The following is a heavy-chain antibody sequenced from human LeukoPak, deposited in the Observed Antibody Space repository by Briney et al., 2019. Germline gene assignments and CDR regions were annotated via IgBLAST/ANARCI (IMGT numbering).Heavy chain of an antibody. J-gene: IGHJ3*02. CDR2: INPNSGGT. Sequence: GASVKVSCKASGYTFTGYYMHWVRQAPGQGLEWMGWINPNSGGTNYAQKFQGWVTMTRDTSISTAYMELSRLRSDDTAVYYCATDQATGTTFDAFDIWGQGTMVTVTS. V-gene: IGHV1-2*04. CDR1: GYTFTGYY. D-gene: IGHD1-1*01. CDR3: ATDQATGTTFDAFDI.